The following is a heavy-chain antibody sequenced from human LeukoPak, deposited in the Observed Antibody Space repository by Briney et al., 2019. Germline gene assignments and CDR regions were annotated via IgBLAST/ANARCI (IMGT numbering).Heavy chain of an antibody. CDR1: GYSFTNYA. Sequence: ASVKVSCKASGYSFTNYAMSWVRQAPGQGLEWMGWINTNTGNPTYAQGFTGRFVFSLGTSVSTAYLQISSLKAEDTAVYYCAREGDGITSDAFDIWGQGTMVTVSS. CDR2: INTNTGNP. CDR3: AREGDGITSDAFDI. V-gene: IGHV7-4-1*02. D-gene: IGHD3-10*01. J-gene: IGHJ3*02.